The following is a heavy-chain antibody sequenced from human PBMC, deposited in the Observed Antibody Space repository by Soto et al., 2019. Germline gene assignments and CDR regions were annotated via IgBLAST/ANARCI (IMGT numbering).Heavy chain of an antibody. Sequence: HPGGSLRLSCAASGFIFGFYDMHWVRQSTGKGLEWVSAIGTAGDTYYTGSVKGRFTISRDNPKNTLYVQMNNLRAEDTALYYCVRDSVRAGYTYGYWGRGTLVTVSS. V-gene: IGHV3-13*01. CDR1: GFIFGFYD. D-gene: IGHD2-2*02. J-gene: IGHJ4*02. CDR3: VRDSVRAGYTYGY. CDR2: IGTAGDT.